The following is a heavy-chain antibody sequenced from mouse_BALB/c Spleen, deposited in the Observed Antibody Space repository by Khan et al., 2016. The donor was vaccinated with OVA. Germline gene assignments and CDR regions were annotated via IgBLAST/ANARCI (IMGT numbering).Heavy chain of an antibody. CDR2: INTYTGEP. CDR1: GYSFTNYG. J-gene: IGHJ4*01. V-gene: IGHV9-3-1*01. D-gene: IGHD2-10*01. Sequence: QVQLKESGPELKKPGETVKISCKASGYSFTNYGINWVKQSPGKALKWMGWINTYTGEPTYADDFKGRFAFSLKTSANTAYLQINILKNEDTATYFCARPPYFSYTLDYWGQGTSVTVSA. CDR3: ARPPYFSYTLDY.